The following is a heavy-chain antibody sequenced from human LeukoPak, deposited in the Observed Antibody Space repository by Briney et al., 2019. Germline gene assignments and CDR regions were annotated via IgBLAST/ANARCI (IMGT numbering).Heavy chain of an antibody. D-gene: IGHD6-19*01. CDR3: ARSLSVAADY. Sequence: KFQGRVTITRDTSASTAYMELSSLRPEDTAVYYCARSLSVAADYWGQGTLVTVSS. J-gene: IGHJ4*02. V-gene: IGHV1-3*01.